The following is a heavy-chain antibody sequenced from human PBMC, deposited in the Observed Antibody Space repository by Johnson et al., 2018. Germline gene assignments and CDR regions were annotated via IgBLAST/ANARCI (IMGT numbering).Heavy chain of an antibody. CDR2: ISGSGDGT. Sequence: VQLVQSGGSLVQPGGSLRVSCAASGFTFSTYAMTWVRQTPGKGLEWVSAISGSGDGTSYAYSVKGRFTISRDNSKNTLDLQMNSLTAEDTAVYYCAKEVRYGWGALDIWGHGTMVTVSS. D-gene: IGHD3-10*01. J-gene: IGHJ3*02. CDR1: GFTFSTYA. V-gene: IGHV3-23*04. CDR3: AKEVRYGWGALDI.